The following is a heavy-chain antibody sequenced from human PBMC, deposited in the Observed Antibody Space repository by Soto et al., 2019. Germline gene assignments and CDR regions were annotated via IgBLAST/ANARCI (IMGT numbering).Heavy chain of an antibody. CDR2: ISGSGGST. D-gene: IGHD3-3*01. CDR3: AKDHLRRYDFWSGYSNYYYGMDV. V-gene: IGHV3-23*01. Sequence: PGGSLRLSCAASGFTFSSYAMSWVRQAPGKGLEWVSGISGSGGSTYYADSVKGRFTISRDNSKNTLYLQMNSLRAEDTAVYYCAKDHLRRYDFWSGYSNYYYGMDVWGQGTTVTVSS. J-gene: IGHJ6*02. CDR1: GFTFSSYA.